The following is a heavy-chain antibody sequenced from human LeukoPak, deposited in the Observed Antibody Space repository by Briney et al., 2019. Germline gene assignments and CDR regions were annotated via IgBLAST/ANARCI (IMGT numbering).Heavy chain of an antibody. D-gene: IGHD1-7*01. CDR3: AVGVWNYDY. CDR2: SNHSGST. Sequence: SETLSLTCAVYGGSFSGYYWSWIRQPPGKGLEWIGESNHSGSTNYNPSLKSRVTISVDTSKNQFSLKLSSVTAADTAVYYCAVGVWNYDYWGQGTLVTVSS. V-gene: IGHV4-34*01. CDR1: GGSFSGYY. J-gene: IGHJ4*02.